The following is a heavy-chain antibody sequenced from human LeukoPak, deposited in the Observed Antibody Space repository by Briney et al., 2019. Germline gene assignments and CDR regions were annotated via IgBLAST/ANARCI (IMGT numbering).Heavy chain of an antibody. D-gene: IGHD3-16*02. CDR1: GFTYSSYA. Sequence: GGSLRLSCAVSGFTYSSYAMSWVRQAPGKGLGWFSGFIGSGGSTYYADSVKGRFTISRDNSKSTLYLQMNSLRAEDTAVYYCAKVHRDDYVWGSYRYPLYWGQGTLVTVSS. J-gene: IGHJ4*02. V-gene: IGHV3-23*01. CDR2: FIGSGGST. CDR3: AKVHRDDYVWGSYRYPLY.